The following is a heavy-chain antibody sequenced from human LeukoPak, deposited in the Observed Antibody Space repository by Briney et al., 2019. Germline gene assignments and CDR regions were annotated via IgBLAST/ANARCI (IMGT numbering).Heavy chain of an antibody. V-gene: IGHV1-46*01. Sequence: ASVKVSCKASGYTFTSYYMHWVRQAPGQGLEWMGIINPSGGSTSYAQKFQGRVTMTRDTSTSTVYMELSSLRSEDTAVYYCARVFSYYDSSGPDAFDIWGQGTAVTVSS. D-gene: IGHD3-22*01. CDR2: INPSGGST. CDR3: ARVFSYYDSSGPDAFDI. J-gene: IGHJ3*02. CDR1: GYTFTSYY.